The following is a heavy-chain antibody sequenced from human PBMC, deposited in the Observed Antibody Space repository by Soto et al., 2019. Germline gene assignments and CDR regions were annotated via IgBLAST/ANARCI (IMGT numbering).Heavy chain of an antibody. Sequence: GGSLRLSCAASGFFFTSYAMSWVRQAPGKGLEWVAGVGGSGGNKSYADSVKGRFTVSRDNSKNTVYLQMESLTVEDTAVYFCAKDAAMVSSTFNYFDFWGQGALVTVSS. V-gene: IGHV3-23*01. D-gene: IGHD6-13*01. CDR2: VGGSGGNK. CDR3: AKDAAMVSSTFNYFDF. CDR1: GFFFTSYA. J-gene: IGHJ4*02.